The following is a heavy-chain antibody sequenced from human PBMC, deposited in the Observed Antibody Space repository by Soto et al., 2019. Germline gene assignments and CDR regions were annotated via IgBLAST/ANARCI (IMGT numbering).Heavy chain of an antibody. D-gene: IGHD3-22*01. CDR2: IYHSGST. CDR1: GGSIISGGYS. Sequence: SETLSVTCAVSGGSIISGGYSWSWIRQPPGKGLEWIGYIYHSGSTYYNPSLKSRVTISVDTSKNQFSLQLNSVTPEDTAVYYCAAVNYYDSSAPGNWFDPWGQGTLVTVSS. V-gene: IGHV4-30-2*01. CDR3: AAVNYYDSSAPGNWFDP. J-gene: IGHJ5*02.